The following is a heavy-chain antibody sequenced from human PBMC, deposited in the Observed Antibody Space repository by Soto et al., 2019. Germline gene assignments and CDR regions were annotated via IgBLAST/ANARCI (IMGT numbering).Heavy chain of an antibody. CDR1: RGYVNTFH. CDR3: ARDLDTATYFDY. J-gene: IGHJ4*01. CDR2: IFPNGNT. D-gene: IGHD5-18*01. Sequence: SETLSLTCTVSRGYVNTFHWSWVRQPAGKGLEWIGRIFPNGNTDYSPSLKSRVTLSVDTSKNQIYLNLTSVTAADMAVYYCARDLDTATYFDYWGHGTLVTVSS. V-gene: IGHV4-4*07.